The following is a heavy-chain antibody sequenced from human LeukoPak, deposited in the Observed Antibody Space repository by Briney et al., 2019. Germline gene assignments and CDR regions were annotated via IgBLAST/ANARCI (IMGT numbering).Heavy chain of an antibody. V-gene: IGHV4-34*01. Sequence: SETLSLTCAVYGGSFSGYYWSWIRQPPGKGLEWIGETNHSGSTNYNPSLKSRVTISVDTSKNQFSLKLSSVTAADTAVYYCARVRDEAFDYWGQGTLVTVSS. CDR3: ARVRDEAFDY. CDR1: GGSFSGYY. J-gene: IGHJ4*02. CDR2: TNHSGST. D-gene: IGHD5-24*01.